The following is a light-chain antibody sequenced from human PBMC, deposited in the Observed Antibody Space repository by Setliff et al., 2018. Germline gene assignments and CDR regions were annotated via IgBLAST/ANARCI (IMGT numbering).Light chain of an antibody. CDR3: SSYTSSSTQV. V-gene: IGLV2-14*03. Sequence: SALTQPASVSGSPGQSITISCTGTSSDVGGYNYVSWYQQHPGKAPKLMIYDVSNRPSGVSNRFSGSNSGNTASLTISGLQAEDEADYYCSSYTSSSTQVFGTGTKGTVL. CDR1: SSDVGGYNY. CDR2: DVS. J-gene: IGLJ1*01.